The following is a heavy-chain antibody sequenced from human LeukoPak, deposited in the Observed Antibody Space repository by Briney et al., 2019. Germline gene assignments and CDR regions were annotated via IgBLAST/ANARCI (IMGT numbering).Heavy chain of an antibody. CDR3: ARQIVVVVAATGSSYYYYYMDV. CDR2: IYYSGST. V-gene: IGHV4-61*01. CDR1: GGSISSSSYY. Sequence: SQTLSLTCTVSGGSISSSSYYWSWIRQPPGKGLEWIGYIYYSGSTNYNPSLKSRVTISVDTSKNQFSLKLSSVTAADTAVYYCARQIVVVVAATGSSYYYYYMDVWGKGTTVAVSS. J-gene: IGHJ6*03. D-gene: IGHD2-15*01.